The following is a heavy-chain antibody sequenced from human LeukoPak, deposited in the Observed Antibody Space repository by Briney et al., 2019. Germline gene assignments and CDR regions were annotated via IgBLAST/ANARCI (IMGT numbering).Heavy chain of an antibody. CDR1: GGSFSGYY. J-gene: IGHJ4*02. CDR2: INHSGST. Sequence: KPSETLSLTCAVYGGSFSGYYWSWIRQPPGKGLEWIGEINHSGSTNYNPSLKSRVTISVDTSKNQFSLKLSSVTAADTAVYYCARVPVTTFYFDYWGQGTLVTVSS. CDR3: ARVPVTTFYFDY. V-gene: IGHV4-34*01. D-gene: IGHD4-17*01.